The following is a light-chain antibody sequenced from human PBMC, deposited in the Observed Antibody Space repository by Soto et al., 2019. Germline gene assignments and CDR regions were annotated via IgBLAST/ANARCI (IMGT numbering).Light chain of an antibody. V-gene: IGKV3-20*01. Sequence: EIVLTQASGPLFVSSGERGPLFCRASQSISNSLAWYQQKPGQAPRLLIYDASNRATGIPARFSGSGSGTDFTLTISRLEPEDFAVYHCQQYDSSPTFGQGTKVDIK. J-gene: IGKJ1*01. CDR1: QSISNS. CDR3: QQYDSSPT. CDR2: DAS.